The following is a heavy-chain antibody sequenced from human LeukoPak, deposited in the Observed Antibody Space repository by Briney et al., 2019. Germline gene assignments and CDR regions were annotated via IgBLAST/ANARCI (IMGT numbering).Heavy chain of an antibody. CDR1: GGSISSGGYS. Sequence: SETLSLTCAVSGGSISSGGYSWSWIRQPPGKGLEWIGYIYHSGSTYYNPSLKSRVTISVDRSKNQFSLKLSSVTAADTAVYYCARAPTYYELGQYSYYFDYWGQGTLVTVSS. D-gene: IGHD1-26*01. CDR3: ARAPTYYELGQYSYYFDY. CDR2: IYHSGST. J-gene: IGHJ4*02. V-gene: IGHV4-30-2*01.